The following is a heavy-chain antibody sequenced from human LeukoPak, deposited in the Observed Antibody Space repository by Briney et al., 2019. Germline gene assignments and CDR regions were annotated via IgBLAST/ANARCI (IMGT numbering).Heavy chain of an antibody. CDR2: ISGSGGST. CDR1: GFTFSSYA. V-gene: IGHV3-23*01. CDR3: AKYGYCSSTSCSRTVFDY. J-gene: IGHJ4*02. D-gene: IGHD2-2*01. Sequence: GGSLRLSCAASGFTFSSYAMGWVRQAPGKGLEWVSAISGSGGSTYYVDSVKGRFTISRDNSKNTLYLQMNSLRAEDTAVYYCAKYGYCSSTSCSRTVFDYWGQGTLVTVSS.